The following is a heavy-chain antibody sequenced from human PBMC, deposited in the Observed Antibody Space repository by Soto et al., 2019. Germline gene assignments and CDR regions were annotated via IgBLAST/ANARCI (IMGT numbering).Heavy chain of an antibody. V-gene: IGHV3-23*01. CDR2: ISGSGGST. J-gene: IGHJ5*02. CDR3: AKGMRYSGSHGGFDP. CDR1: GFTFSSYA. D-gene: IGHD1-26*01. Sequence: EVQLLESGGGLVQPGGSLRLSCAASGFTFSSYAMSWVRQAPRKGLEWVSAISGSGGSTYYADSVKGRFTISRDNSKNTLYLQMNSLRAEDTAVYYCAKGMRYSGSHGGFDPWGQGTLVTVSS.